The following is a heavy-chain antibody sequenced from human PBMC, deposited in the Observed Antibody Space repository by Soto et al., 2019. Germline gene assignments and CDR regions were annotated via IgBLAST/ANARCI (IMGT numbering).Heavy chain of an antibody. CDR3: AARLFRVLAAGYRCGLDV. Sequence: EVQLVESGGGLVKPGGSLRLSCVESGVSLRNAWMNWVRQAPGKGLEWVGRVTSKIAGETTDYAAPVRGRFTISRDDSKKTVYLEMNSLKTEDSAVYYCAARLFRVLAAGYRCGLDVWGQGTTVSIS. CDR1: GVSLRNAW. CDR2: VTSKIAGETT. V-gene: IGHV3-15*07. J-gene: IGHJ6*02. D-gene: IGHD3-3*01.